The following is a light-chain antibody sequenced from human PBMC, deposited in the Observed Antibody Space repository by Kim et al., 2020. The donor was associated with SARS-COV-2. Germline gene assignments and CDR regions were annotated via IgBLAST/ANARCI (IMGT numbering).Light chain of an antibody. J-gene: IGKJ1*01. Sequence: DTQMTQSPSSLSASVGDRVTVTCRASQDIGNSLAWYQQKPGGAPKLLLYDTFRLHTGVPSRFSGSRSGSDYTLTINTLQPEDFATYHCQQHYSTPRTFGQGTKVDIQ. CDR3: QQHYSTPRT. CDR2: DTF. V-gene: IGKV1-NL1*01. CDR1: QDIGNS.